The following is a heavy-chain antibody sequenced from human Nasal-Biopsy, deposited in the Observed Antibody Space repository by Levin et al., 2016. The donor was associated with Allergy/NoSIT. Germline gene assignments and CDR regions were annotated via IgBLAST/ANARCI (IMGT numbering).Heavy chain of an antibody. J-gene: IGHJ6*02. V-gene: IGHV4-4*07. Sequence: SETLSLTCTVSGGSIAGYYFYWIRQAPGKGLEWIGSVFTTGTTNYNPSLLSRVTMSIDRFRSQLSLRLTFVTAADSGAYFCARDRQVRQGTYWGAPASHVMDVWGQGTTVIVSS. CDR2: VFTTGTT. CDR1: GGSIAGYY. D-gene: IGHD2-21*01. CDR3: ARDRQVRQGTYWGAPASHVMDV.